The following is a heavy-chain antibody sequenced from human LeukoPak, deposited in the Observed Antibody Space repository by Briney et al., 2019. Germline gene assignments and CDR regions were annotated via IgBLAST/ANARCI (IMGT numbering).Heavy chain of an antibody. D-gene: IGHD4-17*01. Sequence: PGGSLRLSCAASGFTFSSYGMHWVRQAPGKGLEWVAVISYDGSNKYYADSVKGRFTISRDNSKNTLYLQMNSLRAEDTAVYYCAKDDGTRRYGDYGDPLYYYYYGMDVWGQGTTVTVSS. CDR1: GFTFSSYG. J-gene: IGHJ6*02. CDR2: ISYDGSNK. CDR3: AKDDGTRRYGDYGDPLYYYYYGMDV. V-gene: IGHV3-30*18.